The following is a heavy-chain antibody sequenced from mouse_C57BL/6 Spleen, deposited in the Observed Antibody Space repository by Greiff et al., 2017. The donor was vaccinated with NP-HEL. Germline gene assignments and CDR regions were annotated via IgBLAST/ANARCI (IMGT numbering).Heavy chain of an antibody. D-gene: IGHD4-1*01. CDR3: ARELTSHYFDY. V-gene: IGHV1-59*01. CDR2: IDTSDSYT. Sequence: QVQLQQPGAELVRPGTSVKLSCKASGYTFTSYWMHWVKQRPGQGLEWIGVIDTSDSYTNYNQKFKGKATLTVDTSSSTAYMQLSSLTSEDSAVYYCARELTSHYFDYWGQGTTLTVSS. CDR1: GYTFTSYW. J-gene: IGHJ2*01.